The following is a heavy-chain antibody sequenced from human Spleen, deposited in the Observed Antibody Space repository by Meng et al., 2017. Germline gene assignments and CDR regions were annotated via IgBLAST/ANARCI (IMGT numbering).Heavy chain of an antibody. J-gene: IGHJ3*02. CDR1: GYNFPDYY. CDR2: INPKSGDT. D-gene: IGHD4-17*01. CDR3: ARDLTSLLDYGDYVSDAFDI. V-gene: IGHV1-2*06. Sequence: ASVKVSCKPSGYNFPDYYIHWVRRAPGQGLEWMGRINPKSGDTHYAQKFQARVTMTGDTSISTAYMELSSLRSEDTAVYYCARDLTSLLDYGDYVSDAFDIWGQGTMVTVSS.